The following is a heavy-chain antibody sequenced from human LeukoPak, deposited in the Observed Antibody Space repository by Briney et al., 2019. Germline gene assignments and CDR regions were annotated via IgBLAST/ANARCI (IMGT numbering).Heavy chain of an antibody. J-gene: IGHJ4*02. Sequence: GGSLRLSCSASGFTFSSYWMHWVRQAPGKGLVWVSDINSDGSNTYYVDSVKGRFTTSRDNAKNTLYLQLNSLRAEDTAVYYCARGADSNGYTVLDYWGQGTLVTVSS. CDR1: GFTFSSYW. CDR2: INSDGSNT. CDR3: ARGADSNGYTVLDY. V-gene: IGHV3-74*01. D-gene: IGHD3-22*01.